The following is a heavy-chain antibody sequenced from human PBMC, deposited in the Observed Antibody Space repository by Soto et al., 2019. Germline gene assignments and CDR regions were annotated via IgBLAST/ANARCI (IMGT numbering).Heavy chain of an antibody. V-gene: IGHV4-59*01. CDR3: ARILAESSDPSYYYYYGMDV. J-gene: IGHJ6*02. CDR1: GGSISSYY. D-gene: IGHD6-6*01. CDR2: IYYSGST. Sequence: SETLSLTCTVSGGSISSYYWSWIRQPPGKGLEWIGYIYYSGSTNYNPSLKSRVTISVDTSKNQFSLKLSSVTAADTAVYYCARILAESSDPSYYYYYGMDVWGQGTTVTVSS.